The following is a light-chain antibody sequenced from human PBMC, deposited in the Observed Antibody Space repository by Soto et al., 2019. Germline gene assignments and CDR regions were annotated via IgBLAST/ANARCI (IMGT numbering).Light chain of an antibody. J-gene: IGKJ1*01. CDR2: SAS. CDR3: LKYNTAPWT. CDR1: QGIDNS. V-gene: IGKV1-27*01. Sequence: IRMTQSPSSLSASVGDRVTITCRASQGIDNSLAWFQKRPGKVPQLLVYSASTLEPGVPSRFSGSGSGTDFTLTISSLQPEDVATYYCLKYNTAPWTFGHGTKVEI.